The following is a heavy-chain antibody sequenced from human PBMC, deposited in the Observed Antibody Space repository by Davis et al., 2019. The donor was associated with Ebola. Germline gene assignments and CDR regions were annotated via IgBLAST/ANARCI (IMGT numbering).Heavy chain of an antibody. D-gene: IGHD3-22*01. V-gene: IGHV3-48*01. CDR2: ISSSSSTI. J-gene: IGHJ4*02. Sequence: PGGSLRLSCAASGFTFSSYSMNWVRQAPGKGLEWVSYISSSSSTIYYADSVKGRFTISRDNAKNSLYLQMNSLQVEDTAIYYCARDFDRVREWGQGTLVTVSS. CDR3: ARDFDRVRE. CDR1: GFTFSSYS.